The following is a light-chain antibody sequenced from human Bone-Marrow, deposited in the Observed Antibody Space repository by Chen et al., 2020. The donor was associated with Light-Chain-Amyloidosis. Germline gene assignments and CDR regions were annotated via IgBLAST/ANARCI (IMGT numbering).Light chain of an antibody. J-gene: IGLJ2*01. CDR2: DVS. CDR3: SSYTSSSTVV. CDR1: SSDVGGYNY. V-gene: IGLV2-14*03. Sequence: QSALTQPASVSGSPGQSITISCTGTSSDVGGYNYVSWYQQHPDKAPKLMIYDVSNRPSGVSNSFSGSKSGNAASLTISGLQAEDEADYYCSSYTSSSTVVFGGGTKLTVL.